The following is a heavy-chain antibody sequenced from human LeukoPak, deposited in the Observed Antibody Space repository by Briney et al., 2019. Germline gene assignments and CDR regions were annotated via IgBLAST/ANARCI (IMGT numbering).Heavy chain of an antibody. D-gene: IGHD3-22*01. V-gene: IGHV3-53*01. CDR2: IYSGGST. Sequence: GGSLRLSCTAAGFTVSNNYVSWARQAPGKGPEWVSVIYSGGSTEYIGSVKGRFTISRDNSKNTVYLQMNNLRAEDTAVYYCARSPYDSVFRWGQGTLVTVSS. CDR1: GFTVSNNY. CDR3: ARSPYDSVFR. J-gene: IGHJ4*02.